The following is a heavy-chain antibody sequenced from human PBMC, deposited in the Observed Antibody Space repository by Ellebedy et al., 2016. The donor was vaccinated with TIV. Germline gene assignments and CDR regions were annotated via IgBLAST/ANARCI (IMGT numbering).Heavy chain of an antibody. CDR2: IKKDGSEK. CDR1: GFTFSDYW. CDR3: ARGTWTRGS. D-gene: IGHD3/OR15-3a*01. J-gene: IGHJ5*02. V-gene: IGHV3-7*03. Sequence: GESLKISCAASGFTFSDYWMSWVRQAPGKGLEWVANIKKDGSEKYYVDSVKGRFTIYRANAKNSLYLQMNSLRAEDTAVYYCARGTWTRGSWGQGTLVTVSS.